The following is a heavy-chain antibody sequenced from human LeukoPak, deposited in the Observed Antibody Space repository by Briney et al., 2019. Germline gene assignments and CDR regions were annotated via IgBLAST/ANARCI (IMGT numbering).Heavy chain of an antibody. V-gene: IGHV3-9*01. J-gene: IGHJ5*02. CDR2: ISWSGAQL. CDR1: GFRFEDFA. Sequence: GGSLRLSCAASGFRFEDFAMFWVRQVSGKGLEWVSFISWSGAQLGYADFVEGRFTISRDNAKNSLYLQMNSLRAEDTAVYYCARGYSYYYDSSGYSPWGQGTLVTVSS. CDR3: ARGYSYYYDSSGYSP. D-gene: IGHD3-22*01.